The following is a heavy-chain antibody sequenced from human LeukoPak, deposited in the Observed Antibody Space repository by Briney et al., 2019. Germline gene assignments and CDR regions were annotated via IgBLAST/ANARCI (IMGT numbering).Heavy chain of an antibody. CDR3: VSYCSGGSCYRPLYYYYGMDV. CDR1: GYTFTGYY. CDR2: INPNSGGT. Sequence: ASVKVSCKASGYTFTGYYMHWVRQAPGQGLEWMGWINPNSGGTYYAQKFQGRVTMTRDTSISTAYMELSRLRSDDTAVYYCVSYCSGGSCYRPLYYYYGMDVWGQGTTVTVSS. J-gene: IGHJ6*02. D-gene: IGHD2-15*01. V-gene: IGHV1-2*02.